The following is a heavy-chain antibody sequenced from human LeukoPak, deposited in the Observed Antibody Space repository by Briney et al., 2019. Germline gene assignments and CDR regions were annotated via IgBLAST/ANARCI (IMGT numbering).Heavy chain of an antibody. V-gene: IGHV1-2*02. CDR1: GYTFTGYY. J-gene: IGHJ6*04. CDR2: INPNSGGT. D-gene: IGHD3-22*01. Sequence: PGESLKISCKGSGYTFTGYYMHWVRQAPGQGLEWMGWINPNSGGTNYAQKFQGRVTMTRDTSISTAYMELSRLRSDDTAVYYCARDDRLSMDVWGKGTTVTASS. CDR3: ARDDRLSMDV.